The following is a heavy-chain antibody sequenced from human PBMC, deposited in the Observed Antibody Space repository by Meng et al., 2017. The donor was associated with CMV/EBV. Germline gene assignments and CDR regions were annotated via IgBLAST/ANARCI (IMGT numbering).Heavy chain of an antibody. J-gene: IGHJ6*02. CDR2: IGTAGDT. Sequence: GGSLRLSCAASGFTFSSYDMHWVRQATGKGLEWVSAIGTAGDTYYPGSVKGRFTISRENAKNSLYLQMNSLRAGDTAVYYCTLTQDYYYGMDVWGQGTTVTVSS. CDR3: TLTQDYYYGMDV. V-gene: IGHV3-13*01. D-gene: IGHD2-15*01. CDR1: GFTFSSYD.